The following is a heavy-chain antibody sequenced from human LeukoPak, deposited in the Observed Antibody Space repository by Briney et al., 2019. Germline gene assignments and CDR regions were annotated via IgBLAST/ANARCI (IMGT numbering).Heavy chain of an antibody. CDR2: IYHSGST. D-gene: IGHD3-22*01. Sequence: SETLSLTCAVSGGSISSSNWWSWVRQPPGKGLEWIGEIYHSGSTNYNPSLKSRVTISVDKSKNQFSLKLSSVTAADTAVYYCARYYYDSSGYSTYYFDYWGQGTLVTVSS. V-gene: IGHV4-4*02. J-gene: IGHJ4*02. CDR1: GGSISSSNW. CDR3: ARYYYDSSGYSTYYFDY.